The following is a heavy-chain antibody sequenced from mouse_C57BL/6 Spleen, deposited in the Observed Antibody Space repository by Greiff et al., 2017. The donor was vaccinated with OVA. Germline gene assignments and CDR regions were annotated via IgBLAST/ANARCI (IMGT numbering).Heavy chain of an antibody. CDR3: ARCGSSYLWYFDV. J-gene: IGHJ1*03. CDR1: GYSFTDYN. V-gene: IGHV1-39*01. Sequence: VHVKQSGPELVKPGASVKISCKASGYSFTDYNMNWVKQSNGKSLEWIGVINPNYGTTSYNQKFKGKATLTVDQSSSTAYMQLNSLTSEDSAVYYCARCGSSYLWYFDVWGTGTTVTVSS. CDR2: INPNYGTT. D-gene: IGHD1-1*01.